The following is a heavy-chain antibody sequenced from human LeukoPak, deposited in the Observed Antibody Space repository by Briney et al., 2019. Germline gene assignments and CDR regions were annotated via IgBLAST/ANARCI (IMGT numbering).Heavy chain of an antibody. Sequence: PGGSLRLSCAASGFTFSGHWMSWVRQAPGKGLEWVASINQGGSDKYYVDSVKGRFTISRDNANNLLYLQMNSLRGEDTAVYYCTRDRSRAEDDWGRGTLVTVSS. D-gene: IGHD1-14*01. CDR1: GFTFSGHW. V-gene: IGHV3-7*01. J-gene: IGHJ4*02. CDR2: INQGGSDK. CDR3: TRDRSRAEDD.